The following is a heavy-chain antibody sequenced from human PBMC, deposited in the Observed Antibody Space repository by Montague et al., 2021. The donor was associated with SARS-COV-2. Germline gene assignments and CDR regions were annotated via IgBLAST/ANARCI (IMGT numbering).Heavy chain of an antibody. V-gene: IGHV4-39*01. D-gene: IGHD3-16*01. Sequence: SETLSLTCTVSGGSITTTSHYWGWIRQPPGKGLEWIGSIYYSGYTHYNPSLKTRLTLSVDTSTNQFSLKLSSVTAADTAVYHCARLGPGPQGEESWGQGTGVIVSS. CDR2: IYYSGYT. CDR3: ARLGPGPQGEES. CDR1: GGSITTTSHY. J-gene: IGHJ5*02.